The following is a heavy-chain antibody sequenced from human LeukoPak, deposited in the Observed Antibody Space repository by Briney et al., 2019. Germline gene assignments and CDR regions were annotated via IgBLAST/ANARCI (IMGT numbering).Heavy chain of an antibody. CDR1: GGSFSGYF. CDR2: INHSGST. V-gene: IGHV4-34*01. J-gene: IGHJ3*02. Sequence: SETLSLTCAVYGGSFSGYFWSWIRQPPGKGLEWIGEINHSGSTNYNPSLKSRVTISVDTSKNQFSLKLSSVTAADTAVYYCARSSRRIVGATRAFDIWDQGTMVTVSS. D-gene: IGHD1-26*01. CDR3: ARSSRRIVGATRAFDI.